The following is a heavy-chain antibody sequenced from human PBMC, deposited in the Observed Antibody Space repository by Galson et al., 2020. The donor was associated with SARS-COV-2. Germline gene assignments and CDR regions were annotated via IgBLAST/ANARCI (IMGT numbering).Heavy chain of an antibody. Sequence: SETLSLTCSVSGDSFTRTHYYWGWIRQPPGKGLEWIGTIYNSGSTYYNPSLESRVAESLDAYGNRVTLSVDASKSQFSLRLTSVTAANTAVYYCTGLRGTAEPYIVDSWGRGTLVSVSS. V-gene: IGHV4-39*01. CDR2: IYNSGST. J-gene: IGHJ4*02. CDR3: TGLRGTAEPYIVDS. D-gene: IGHD1-26*01. CDR1: GDSFTRTHYY.